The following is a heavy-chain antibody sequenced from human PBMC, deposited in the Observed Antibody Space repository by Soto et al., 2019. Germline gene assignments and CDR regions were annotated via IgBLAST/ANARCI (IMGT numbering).Heavy chain of an antibody. J-gene: IGHJ3*02. D-gene: IGHD3-22*01. Sequence: PSETLSLTCTVSGGSISGYYWSWIRQAPGKGLEWIGYIFYRGSTNYNPSLKSRVTISQDTSKNQFSLKLSSVTAADTAVYYCARDPFSYYYDSSGYQGDAFDIWGQGTMVTVSS. CDR1: GGSISGYY. CDR2: IFYRGST. CDR3: ARDPFSYYYDSSGYQGDAFDI. V-gene: IGHV4-59*01.